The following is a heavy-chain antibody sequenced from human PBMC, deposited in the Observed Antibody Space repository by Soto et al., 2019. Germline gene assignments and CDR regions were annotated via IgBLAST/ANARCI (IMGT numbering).Heavy chain of an antibody. J-gene: IGHJ6*02. CDR3: ASFSLLGPLHYYYGMDV. CDR2: ISAYNGNT. CDR1: GYTFTSYG. Sequence: QVQLVQSGAEVKKPGASVKVSCKASGYTFTSYGISWVRQAPGQGLEWMGWISAYNGNTNYAQKLQGRVTMTTDTSTSTAYMELRSLSSDDTAVYYCASFSLLGPLHYYYGMDVWGQGTTVTVSS. D-gene: IGHD2-15*01. V-gene: IGHV1-18*01.